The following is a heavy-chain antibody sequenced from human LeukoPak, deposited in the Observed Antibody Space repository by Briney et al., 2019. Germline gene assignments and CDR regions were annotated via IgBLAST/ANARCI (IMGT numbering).Heavy chain of an antibody. CDR1: GFIFSNYW. D-gene: IGHD3-10*01. CDR2: VKPDGSER. V-gene: IGHV3-7*01. J-gene: IGHJ3*02. CDR3: ARDDTQGSVLYYYDALDI. Sequence: GGSLRLSCEGSGFIFSNYWMTWVRQAPGKGLEWVANVKPDGSERNYVDSVKGRFTISIDSAKKSVYLQMNSLRVEDTAVYYCARDDTQGSVLYYYDALDIWGQGTMVTVSS.